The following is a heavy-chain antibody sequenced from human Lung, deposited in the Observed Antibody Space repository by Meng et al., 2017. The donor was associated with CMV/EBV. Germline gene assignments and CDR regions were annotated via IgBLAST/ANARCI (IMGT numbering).Heavy chain of an antibody. Sequence: TVSSDAMSWGRQAPGRGLEWMGGIIPIFGTANYTQKFQDRVTITTDESTSTAYMGLSSLRSEDTAVYYCARVRSRDRGDFYAHFDYWGQGTLVTVSS. J-gene: IGHJ4*02. CDR3: ARVRSRDRGDFYAHFDY. V-gene: IGHV1-69*05. CDR2: IIPIFGTA. D-gene: IGHD2-21*02. CDR1: TVSSDA.